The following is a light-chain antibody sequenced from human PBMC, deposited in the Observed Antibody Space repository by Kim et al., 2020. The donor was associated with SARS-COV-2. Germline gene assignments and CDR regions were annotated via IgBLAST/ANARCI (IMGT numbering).Light chain of an antibody. Sequence: TQPPSASGTPGQRVTISCSGSSSNIGSNTVNWYQQLPGTAPKLLIYSNNQRPSGVPDRFSGSKSGTSASLAISGLQSEDEADYYCAPWDDSLNGWV. CDR3: APWDDSLNGWV. J-gene: IGLJ3*02. CDR2: SNN. V-gene: IGLV1-44*01. CDR1: SSNIGSNT.